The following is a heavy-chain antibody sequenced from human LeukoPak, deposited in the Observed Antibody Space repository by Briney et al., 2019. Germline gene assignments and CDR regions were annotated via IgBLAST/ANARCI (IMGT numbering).Heavy chain of an antibody. J-gene: IGHJ3*02. Sequence: GGSLRLSCAASGFTFDDYAMHWVRQAPGKGLEWVSGISWNSGSIGYADSVKGRFTISRDNAKNSLYLQMNSLRSEDTAVYYCARGGRIAAAALLQRGLFDIWGQGTMVTVSS. V-gene: IGHV3-9*01. CDR3: ARGGRIAAAALLQRGLFDI. D-gene: IGHD6-13*01. CDR1: GFTFDDYA. CDR2: ISWNSGSI.